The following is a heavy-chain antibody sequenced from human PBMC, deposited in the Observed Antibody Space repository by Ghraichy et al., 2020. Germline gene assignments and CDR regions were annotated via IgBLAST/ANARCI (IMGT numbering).Heavy chain of an antibody. CDR3: TTEDRGPYRGATFWGRGSPRIQNDY. Sequence: GGSLRLSCAASGFTFSNAWMSWVRQAPGKGLEWVGRIKSKTDGGTTDYAAPVKGRFTISRDDSKNTLYLQMNSLKTEDTAVYYCTTEDRGPYRGATFWGRGSPRIQNDYWGQGTLVTVSS. J-gene: IGHJ4*02. CDR2: IKSKTDGGTT. CDR1: GFTFSNAW. D-gene: IGHD1-26*01. V-gene: IGHV3-15*01.